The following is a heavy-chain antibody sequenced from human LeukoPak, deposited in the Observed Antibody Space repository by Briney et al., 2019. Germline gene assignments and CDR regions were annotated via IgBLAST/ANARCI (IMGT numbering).Heavy chain of an antibody. CDR2: ISSSSSYI. Sequence: GGSLRLSCAASGFTFSIYGMNWVRQAPGKGLEWVSSISSSSSYIYYADSMKGRFTISRDNAKNSLYLQMNSLRAEDTAVYYCARTIFGGYDSGAFYIWGEGTMVTVSS. CDR3: ARTIFGGYDSGAFYI. D-gene: IGHD5-12*01. V-gene: IGHV3-21*01. CDR1: GFTFSIYG. J-gene: IGHJ3*02.